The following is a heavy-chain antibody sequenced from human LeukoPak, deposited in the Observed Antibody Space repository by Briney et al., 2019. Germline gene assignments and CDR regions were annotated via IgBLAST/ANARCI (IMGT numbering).Heavy chain of an antibody. V-gene: IGHV4-59*01. CDR3: AMGVRGDSI. D-gene: IGHD2-21*02. CDR1: GGSFNGYY. J-gene: IGHJ4*02. Sequence: SETLSLTCAVYGGSFNGYYWTWIRQPPGKGLEWIGYVYYSGSTNYNPSLKSRVTILVDTSKNQFSLKLSSVTAADTAVYYCAMGVRGDSIWGQGTLVTVSS. CDR2: VYYSGST.